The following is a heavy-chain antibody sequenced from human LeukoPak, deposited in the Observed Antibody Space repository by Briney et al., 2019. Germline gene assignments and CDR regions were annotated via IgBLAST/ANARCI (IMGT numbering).Heavy chain of an antibody. V-gene: IGHV3-21*05. D-gene: IGHD2-21*01. J-gene: IGHJ4*02. CDR2: INDDSSDI. CDR1: GFTFSLYA. CDR3: ARDIFQPGLIDS. Sequence: KPGGSLRLSCAASGFTFSLYAMNWVRQAPGKGLEWVSYINDDSSDIHYAGSVRGRFAISRDDARKTLYLQLSSLRVEDTAVYYCARDIFQPGLIDSWGQGTLVTVSS.